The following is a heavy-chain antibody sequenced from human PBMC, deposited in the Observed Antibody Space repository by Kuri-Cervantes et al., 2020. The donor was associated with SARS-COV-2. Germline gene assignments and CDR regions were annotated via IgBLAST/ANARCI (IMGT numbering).Heavy chain of an antibody. Sequence: SETLSLTCTVSGGSISSSSYYWGWIRQPPGKGPEWIGSIYYSGSTYYNPSLKSRVTIPVDTSKNQFSLKLSSVTAADTAVYYCARALRILYYGMDVWGQGTTVTVSS. CDR1: GGSISSSSYY. CDR2: IYYSGST. V-gene: IGHV4-39*07. CDR3: ARALRILYYGMDV. J-gene: IGHJ6*02.